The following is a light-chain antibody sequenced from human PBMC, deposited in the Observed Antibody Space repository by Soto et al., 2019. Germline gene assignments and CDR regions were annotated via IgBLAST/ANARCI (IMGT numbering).Light chain of an antibody. CDR2: GNT. CDR1: SSNIGAGYD. V-gene: IGLV1-40*01. CDR3: HSYDISLTGSVV. Sequence: QSVLTQPPSVSGAPGQRGTISCTGSSSNIGAGYDVYWYQQLPGTAPKLLIYGNTNRPSGVPDRFSGSKSATSASLAITVLQAEDAADYYCHSYDISLTGSVVFGGETKLTVL. J-gene: IGLJ2*01.